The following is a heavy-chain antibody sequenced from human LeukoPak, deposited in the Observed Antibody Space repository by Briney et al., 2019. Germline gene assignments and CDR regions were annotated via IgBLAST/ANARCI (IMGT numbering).Heavy chain of an antibody. J-gene: IGHJ4*02. D-gene: IGHD3-22*01. CDR3: ARDTHLYYYDSSGYYVLDY. V-gene: IGHV1-69*13. CDR1: GGTFSSYA. Sequence: GASVKVSCKASGGTFSSYAIIWVRQAPGQGLEWMGGIIPIFGTANYAQKFQGRVTITADESTSTAYMELSSLRSEDTAVYYCARDTHLYYYDSSGYYVLDYWGQGTLVTVSS. CDR2: IIPIFGTA.